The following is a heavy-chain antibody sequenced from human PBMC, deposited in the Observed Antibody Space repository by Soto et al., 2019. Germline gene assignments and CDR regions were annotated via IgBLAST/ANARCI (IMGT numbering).Heavy chain of an antibody. CDR2: IHYNGNT. Sequence: QVQLQVSGPGLVKPSETLSLTCTVSGDSISSYSWSWIRQPPGKGLEWIGNIHYNGNTKYSPSLKSRVTMSVDTSKNHFSRKLMSVITADTAVYFCAREGNLGRWIQPLDSWGQGTLVTVSS. D-gene: IGHD2-2*03. CDR1: GDSISSYS. V-gene: IGHV4-59*01. J-gene: IGHJ4*02. CDR3: AREGNLGRWIQPLDS.